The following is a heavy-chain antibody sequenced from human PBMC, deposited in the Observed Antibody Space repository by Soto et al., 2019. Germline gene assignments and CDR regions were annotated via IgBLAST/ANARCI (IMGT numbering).Heavy chain of an antibody. D-gene: IGHD3-16*02. CDR2: MNPNSGNT. CDR3: ARGFEVYYDYIWGSYRYGSLGY. CDR1: GYTFTSYD. V-gene: IGHV1-8*01. Sequence: QVQLVQSGAEVKKPGASVKVSCKASGYTFTSYDINWVRQATGQGLEWMGWMNPNSGNTGYAQKFQGRVTMTRNTSISTAYMELSSLRSEDTAVYYCARGFEVYYDYIWGSYRYGSLGYWGQGTLVTVSS. J-gene: IGHJ4*02.